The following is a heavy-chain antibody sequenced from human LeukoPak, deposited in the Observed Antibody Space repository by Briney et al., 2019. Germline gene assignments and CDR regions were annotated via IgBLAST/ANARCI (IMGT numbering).Heavy chain of an antibody. J-gene: IGHJ4*02. CDR1: GFTFSSYG. D-gene: IGHD3-22*01. CDR2: IRYDGSNK. V-gene: IGHV3-30*02. CDR3: AKDGNYYDRTGYYFDY. Sequence: GGSLRLSCAASGFTFSSYGMHWVRQAPGKGLEWVAFIRYDGSNKYYADSVKGRFTISRDNSKNTLYLQMNSLRAEDTAVYYCAKDGNYYDRTGYYFDYWGQGTLVTVSS.